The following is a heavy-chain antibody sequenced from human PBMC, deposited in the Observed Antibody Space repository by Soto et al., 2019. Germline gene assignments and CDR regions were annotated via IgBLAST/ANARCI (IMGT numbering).Heavy chain of an antibody. D-gene: IGHD6-19*01. J-gene: IGHJ4*02. CDR2: IFYSGST. V-gene: IGHV4-59*11. CDR3: ARVGSSGWSPDY. Sequence: LSLTCTVSGGSISGHYWIWIRQSPGKRLEWIGYIFYSGSTNYNPSLKSRVTLSVDTSKNQFSLRLSSVTAADTAVYYCARVGSSGWSPDYWGQGTLVTVSS. CDR1: GGSISGHY.